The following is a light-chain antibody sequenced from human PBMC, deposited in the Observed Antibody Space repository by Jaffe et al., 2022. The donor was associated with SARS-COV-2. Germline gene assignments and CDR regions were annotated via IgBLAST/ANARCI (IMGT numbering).Light chain of an antibody. CDR3: QQYGHSPPYT. CDR1: QSLSSSY. Sequence: EIVLTQSPGTLSLSPGERATLSCRASQSLSSSYLVWYQQKPGQAPRLLIYAASSRATGIPDRFSGSGSGTDFTLTISRLEPEDFAVYYCQQYGHSPPYTFGQGTQLEIK. CDR2: AAS. J-gene: IGKJ2*01. V-gene: IGKV3-20*01.